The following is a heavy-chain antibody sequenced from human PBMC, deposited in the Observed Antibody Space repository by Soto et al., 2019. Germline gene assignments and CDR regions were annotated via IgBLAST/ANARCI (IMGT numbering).Heavy chain of an antibody. J-gene: IGHJ4*02. Sequence: QAQLVESGGGVVQPGRSLRLSCAASGFTFSNFGMHWVRQAPGKGLEWVAVISSDGNNKYYADSVKGRFTISRDNSKNTLFLQLVTLSVEATAVYYCRKAWSVATSFSPGDCWCLVTLGTVAS. V-gene: IGHV3-30*18. CDR3: RKAWSVATSFSPGDC. CDR1: GFTFSNFG. CDR2: ISSDGNNK. D-gene: IGHD2-15*01.